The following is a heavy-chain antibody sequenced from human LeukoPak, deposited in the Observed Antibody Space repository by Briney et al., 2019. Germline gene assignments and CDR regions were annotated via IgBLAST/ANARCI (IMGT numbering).Heavy chain of an antibody. D-gene: IGHD6-19*01. V-gene: IGHV3-20*04. CDR1: GFTFDDYG. CDR2: LNWNGGST. Sequence: PGGSLRLSCAASGFTFDDYGMSWVRQAPGKGLEWVSGLNWNGGSTGYADSVKGRFTISRDNSKNTLYVQMNNLRAEDTAVYFCAKDLAVAGHLAYGFDIWGQGTMVTVSS. J-gene: IGHJ3*02. CDR3: AKDLAVAGHLAYGFDI.